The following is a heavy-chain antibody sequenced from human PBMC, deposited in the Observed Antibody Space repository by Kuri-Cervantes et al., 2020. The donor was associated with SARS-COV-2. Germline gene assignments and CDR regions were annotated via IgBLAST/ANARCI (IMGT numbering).Heavy chain of an antibody. CDR1: GGSISSTSSY. V-gene: IGHV4-39*01. CDR2: IYYGGST. J-gene: IGHJ6*04. CDR3: ARHATGYSSSSYLGYYAMDV. Sequence: GSLRLSCTVSGGSISSTSSYWGWNRQPPGKGLECIGTIYYGGSTYYNPSLKSRITISVDTSKNQFSLRLSSVTAADTAVYYCARHATGYSSSSYLGYYAMDVWGKGTTVTVSS. D-gene: IGHD6-13*01.